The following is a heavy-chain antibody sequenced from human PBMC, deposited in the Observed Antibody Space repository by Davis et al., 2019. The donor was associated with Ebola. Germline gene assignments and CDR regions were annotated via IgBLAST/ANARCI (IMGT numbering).Heavy chain of an antibody. D-gene: IGHD3-22*01. Sequence: GESLKISCAASGFTFSSYAMSWVRQAPGKGLEWVSAISGSGGSTYYADSVKGRFTISRDNSKNTLYLQMNSLRAEDTAVYYCAKSSQGTRYYYDSSGYYYFDYWGQGTLVTVSS. J-gene: IGHJ4*02. CDR3: AKSSQGTRYYYDSSGYYYFDY. V-gene: IGHV3-23*01. CDR2: ISGSGGST. CDR1: GFTFSSYA.